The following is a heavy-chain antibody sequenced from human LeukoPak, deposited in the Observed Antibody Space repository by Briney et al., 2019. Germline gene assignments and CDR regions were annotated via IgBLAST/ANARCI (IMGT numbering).Heavy chain of an antibody. CDR3: ARDKTVADLDY. Sequence: GGSLRLSCAASGFTFSTYGMHWVRQAPGKGLEWMTFIQYNGNNKYYADSVKGRFTISRDNSKNTLYLQMNSLRAEDTAVYYCARDKTVADLDYWGQGTLVTVSS. J-gene: IGHJ4*02. V-gene: IGHV3-30*02. CDR1: GFTFSTYG. D-gene: IGHD6-19*01. CDR2: IQYNGNNK.